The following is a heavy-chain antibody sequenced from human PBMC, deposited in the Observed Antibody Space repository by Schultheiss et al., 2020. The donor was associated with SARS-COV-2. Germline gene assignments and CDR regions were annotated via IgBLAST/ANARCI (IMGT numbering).Heavy chain of an antibody. J-gene: IGHJ4*02. CDR2: IFYTGST. D-gene: IGHD3-22*01. V-gene: IGHV4-59*01. CDR3: AKDQYYYDSSGPFDY. Sequence: GSLRLSCAASGFSFSDYYMSWIRQPPGKGLEWIGYIFYTGSTNYNPSLKSRVTISVDTTKNQFSLKLTSVTAADTAVYYCAKDQYYYDSSGPFDYWGQGTLVTVSS. CDR1: GFSFSDYY.